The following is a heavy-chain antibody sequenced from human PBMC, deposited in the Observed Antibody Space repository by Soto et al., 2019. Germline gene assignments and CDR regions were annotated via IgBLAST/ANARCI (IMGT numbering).Heavy chain of an antibody. CDR3: ANTPAGYSSGWDDY. Sequence: GGSLRLSCAASGFTFSSYAMSWVRQAPGKGLEWVSAISGSGGSTYYADSVKGRFTISRDNSKNTLYLQMNSLRAEDTAVYYCANTPAGYSSGWDDYWGQGTLVTVSS. D-gene: IGHD6-19*01. CDR1: GFTFSSYA. J-gene: IGHJ4*02. CDR2: ISGSGGST. V-gene: IGHV3-23*01.